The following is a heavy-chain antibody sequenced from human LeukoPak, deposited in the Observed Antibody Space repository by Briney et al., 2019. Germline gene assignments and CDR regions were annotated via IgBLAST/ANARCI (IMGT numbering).Heavy chain of an antibody. Sequence: GGSLRLSSAASGVIVSGDFMSWVRQAPGKGLGWVSVIYSDGSTYYADSVKGRFTISRDNSKNTLDLQMTGLRAEDTAVYYCARERGRGRDSPWFDYWGQGTLVSVSS. CDR1: GVIVSGDF. J-gene: IGHJ4*02. CDR2: IYSDGST. V-gene: IGHV3-53*01. D-gene: IGHD1-26*01. CDR3: ARERGRGRDSPWFDY.